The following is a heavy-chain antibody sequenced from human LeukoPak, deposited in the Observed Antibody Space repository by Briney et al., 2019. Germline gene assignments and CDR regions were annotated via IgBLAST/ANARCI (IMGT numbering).Heavy chain of an antibody. D-gene: IGHD3-22*01. V-gene: IGHV3-9*01. CDR2: ISWNSGSI. CDR1: GFTFDDYA. J-gene: IGHJ4*02. Sequence: GGSLRLSCAASGFTFDDYAMHWVRQAPGKGLEWVSGISWNSGSIGYADSVKGRFTISRDNAKNSLYLQINSLRAEDTALYYCAKARRADYYDSSALDYWGQGTLVTVSS. CDR3: AKARRADYYDSSALDY.